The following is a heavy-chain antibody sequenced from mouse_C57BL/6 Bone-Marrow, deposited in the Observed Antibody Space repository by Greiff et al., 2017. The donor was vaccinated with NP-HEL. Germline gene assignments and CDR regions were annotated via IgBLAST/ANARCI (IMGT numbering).Heavy chain of an antibody. V-gene: IGHV1-74*01. D-gene: IGHD1-1*01. CDR1: GYTFTSYW. CDR3: AMPALLRWGYFDV. CDR2: IHPSDSDT. Sequence: VQLQQPGAELVKPGASVKVSCKASGYTFTSYWMHWVKQRPGQGLEWIGRIHPSDSDTNYNQKFKGKATMTVDKSSSTAYMQLSSLTSEDSAVYYCAMPALLRWGYFDVWGTGTTVTVSS. J-gene: IGHJ1*03.